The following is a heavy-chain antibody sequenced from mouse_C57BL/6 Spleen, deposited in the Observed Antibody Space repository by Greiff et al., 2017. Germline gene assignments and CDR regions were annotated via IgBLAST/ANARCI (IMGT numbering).Heavy chain of an antibody. CDR2: ISDGSSYT. CDR3: ARDTQFDY. J-gene: IGHJ2*01. CDR1: GFTFSSYA. Sequence: EVKLLESGGGLVKPGGSLKLSCAASGFTFSSYAMSWVRQTPEQRLEWVATISDGSSYTYYPDNVKGRFTISRDNAKNNLYLQMSHLKAEDTATYYGARDTQFDYWGQGTTLTVSS. V-gene: IGHV5-4*01.